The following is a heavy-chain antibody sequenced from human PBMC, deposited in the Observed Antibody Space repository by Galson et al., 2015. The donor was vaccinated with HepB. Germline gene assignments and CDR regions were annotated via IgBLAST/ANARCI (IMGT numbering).Heavy chain of an antibody. D-gene: IGHD6-13*01. J-gene: IGHJ6*02. CDR3: ARQRAAAGTGGVDFYYYTMDV. Sequence: QSGAEVTKPGESLKISCKGSGSSFIGYWIGWVRQMPGKGLEWMGVMYPDDSDTRYSPSFQGQVTMSADKSINTAYLQWSSLKASDTAVYYCARQRAAAGTGGVDFYYYTMDVWGQGTTVTVSS. CDR2: MYPDDSDT. CDR1: GSSFIGYW. V-gene: IGHV5-51*01.